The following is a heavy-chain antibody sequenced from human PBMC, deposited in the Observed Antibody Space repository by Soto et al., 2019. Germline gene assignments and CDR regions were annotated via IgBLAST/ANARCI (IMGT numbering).Heavy chain of an antibody. Sequence: QPGGSLRLSCAASVFTFSTYAMSLVRQAPGKGLEWVSAISTSVGSTYYTDSVKGRFTISRDNSKNTLYLQMNSLRAEDTAVYYCAKGGQSYDYWGQGTLVSVSS. D-gene: IGHD3-10*01. CDR2: ISTSVGST. CDR1: VFTFSTYA. CDR3: AKGGQSYDY. J-gene: IGHJ4*02. V-gene: IGHV3-23*01.